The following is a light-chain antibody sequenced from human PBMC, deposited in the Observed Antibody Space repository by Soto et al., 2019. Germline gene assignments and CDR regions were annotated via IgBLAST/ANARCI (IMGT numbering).Light chain of an antibody. CDR2: NTF. J-gene: IGKJ1*01. V-gene: IGKV3-20*01. CDR1: QSVVNYQ. Sequence: EVVLTQSPGTLSLSPGERATLSCRTSQSVVNYQLAWYRQKPGQAPRLLIYNTFHRATGIPVKFSGTGSETDFTITISGLEPEDFAVYHCQQYCAFPPTCGRGTRVEIK. CDR3: QQYCAFPPT.